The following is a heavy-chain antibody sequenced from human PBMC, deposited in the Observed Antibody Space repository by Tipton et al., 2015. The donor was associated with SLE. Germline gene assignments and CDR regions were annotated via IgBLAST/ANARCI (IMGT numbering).Heavy chain of an antibody. CDR2: VSYTGTT. CDR3: ARDSNNWNYGYFDS. CDR1: GGSIRSPDPINSRDFY. V-gene: IGHV4-39*07. J-gene: IGHJ4*02. D-gene: IGHD1-7*01. Sequence: TLSLTCSVSGGSIRSPDPINSRDFYWAWIRQPPGKGLEWIGSVSYTGTTYYNPSLESRVTISGDTSKNQFSLKLSSATATDTAVYYCARDSNNWNYGYFDSWGQGILVTVSS.